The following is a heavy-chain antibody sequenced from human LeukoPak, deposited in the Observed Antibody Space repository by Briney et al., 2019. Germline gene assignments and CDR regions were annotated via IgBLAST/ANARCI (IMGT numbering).Heavy chain of an antibody. J-gene: IGHJ6*03. Sequence: ASVKVSCKASGYTFTSYGISWVRQAPGRGLEWMGWISAYNGNTNYAQKLQGRVTMTTDTSTSTAYMELRSLRSDDTAVYYCARVVIWFGELLGPMDVSGKGTTVTVSS. D-gene: IGHD3-10*01. CDR3: ARVVIWFGELLGPMDV. CDR2: ISAYNGNT. CDR1: GYTFTSYG. V-gene: IGHV1-18*01.